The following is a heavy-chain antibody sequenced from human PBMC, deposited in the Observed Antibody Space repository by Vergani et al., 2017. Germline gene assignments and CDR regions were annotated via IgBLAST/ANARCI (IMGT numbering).Heavy chain of an antibody. V-gene: IGHV3-33*08. CDR3: ARDRGCATIICYFSGAFDY. CDR2: IHYDGSHE. CDR1: GFTFSSLC. Sequence: VQLVESGGGLVKPGGSLRLSCAASGFTFSSLCFHWVRQAPGTGLEWVAFIHYDGSHEYCIASVKGRFTISRDNSKNTLILQMNGLRAEDTAVYYCARDRGCATIICYFSGAFDYWGRGTLVSVSS. D-gene: IGHD2-21*02. J-gene: IGHJ4*02.